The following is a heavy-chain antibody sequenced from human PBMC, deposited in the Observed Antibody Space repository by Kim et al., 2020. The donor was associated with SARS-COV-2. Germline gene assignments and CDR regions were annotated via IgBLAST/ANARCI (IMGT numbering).Heavy chain of an antibody. CDR1: GFTFSNYA. Sequence: GGSLRLSCAASGFTFSNYAMSWVRQAPGKGLEWVSSISYRGDKPFYADSVRGRFTISKDNSKNTLFLQMNSLRAEDTALYFCAKHVKLFADGGSYYPFDWWGQDALVRVST. D-gene: IGHD3-22*01. CDR2: ISYRGDKP. CDR3: AKHVKLFADGGSYYPFDW. V-gene: IGHV3-23*01. J-gene: IGHJ4*02.